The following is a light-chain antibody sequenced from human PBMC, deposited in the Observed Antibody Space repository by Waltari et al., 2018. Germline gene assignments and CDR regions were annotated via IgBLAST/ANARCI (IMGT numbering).Light chain of an antibody. V-gene: IGKV3-11*01. J-gene: IGKJ4*01. Sequence: EIVLTQSPATLSLSPGERATISCRASQSVSRYLAWYQQKPGQAPRLRIYDASNRATGIPARFSGSGSGTDFTLTISSLEPEDFAVYYCQQRSNWLALTFGGGTKVEIK. CDR1: QSVSRY. CDR3: QQRSNWLALT. CDR2: DAS.